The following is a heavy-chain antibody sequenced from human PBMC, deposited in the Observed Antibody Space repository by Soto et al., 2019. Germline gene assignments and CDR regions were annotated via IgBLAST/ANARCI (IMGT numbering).Heavy chain of an antibody. D-gene: IGHD3-3*02. CDR1: GGTFSNSA. Sequence: QVQLEQSGAEVKKPGSSVKVSCKASGGTFSNSAISWVRQAPGLGLEWMGGIMPVFRTPDYAQKFQGRVTNTADKSTSTAYRELSGLRSDVTAVYFCASDKDRPQLGGTYYYILDVWGQGTTVTVSS. CDR2: IMPVFRTP. J-gene: IGHJ6*02. CDR3: ASDKDRPQLGGTYYYILDV. V-gene: IGHV1-69*14.